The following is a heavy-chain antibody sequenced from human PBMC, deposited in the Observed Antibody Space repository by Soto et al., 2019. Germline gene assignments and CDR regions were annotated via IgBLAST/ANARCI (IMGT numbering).Heavy chain of an antibody. CDR2: IYHSGST. D-gene: IGHD5-12*01. CDR3: ARPIRDGYDLRYYFDY. Sequence: SETLSLTCAVSSGSISSSNWWSWVRQPPGKGLEWIGEIYHSGSTNYNPSLKSRVTISVDKSKNQFSLKLSSVTAADTAMYYCARPIRDGYDLRYYFDYWGQGTLVTVSS. V-gene: IGHV4-4*02. J-gene: IGHJ4*02. CDR1: SGSISSSNW.